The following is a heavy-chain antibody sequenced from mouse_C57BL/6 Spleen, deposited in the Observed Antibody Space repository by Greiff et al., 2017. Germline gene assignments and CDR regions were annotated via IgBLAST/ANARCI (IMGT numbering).Heavy chain of an antibody. CDR1: GSSITSGYY. V-gene: IGHV3-6*01. D-gene: IGHD1-1*01. CDR2: ISYDGSN. Sequence: EVQLQESGPGLVKPSQSLSLTCSVTGSSITSGYYWNWIRQFPGNKLEWMGYISYDGSNNYNPSLKNLISITRDTSKNQFFLKLNSVTTEDTATYYCARGPLLLRYWYFDVWGTGTTVTVSS. CDR3: ARGPLLLRYWYFDV. J-gene: IGHJ1*03.